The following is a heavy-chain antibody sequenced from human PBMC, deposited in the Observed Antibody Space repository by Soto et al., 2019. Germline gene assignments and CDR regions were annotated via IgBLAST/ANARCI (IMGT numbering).Heavy chain of an antibody. CDR2: IIPIFGTA. J-gene: IGHJ6*02. V-gene: IGHV1-69*01. CDR3: ARGSIAARRQSPSFHYGMDV. D-gene: IGHD6-6*01. CDR1: GGTFSSYA. Sequence: QVQLVQSGAEVKKPGSSVKVSCKASGGTFSSYAISWVRQAPGQGLEWMGGIIPIFGTANYAQKFQGRVTITADESTSTAYMELSSLRSEDTAVYYRARGSIAARRQSPSFHYGMDVWGQGTTVTVSS.